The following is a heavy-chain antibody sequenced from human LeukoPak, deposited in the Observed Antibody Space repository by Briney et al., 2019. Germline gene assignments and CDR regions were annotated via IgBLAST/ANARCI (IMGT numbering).Heavy chain of an antibody. J-gene: IGHJ5*02. Sequence: PGGSLRLSCAASGFTFSSYAMHWVRQAPGKGLEWVAVISYDGSNKYYADSVKGRFTISRDNSKNTLYLQMNSLRAEDTAVYYCAKPGPKDIVVVPGENWFDPWGQGTLVTVSS. CDR2: ISYDGSNK. CDR3: AKPGPKDIVVVPGENWFDP. D-gene: IGHD2-2*01. V-gene: IGHV3-30-3*01. CDR1: GFTFSSYA.